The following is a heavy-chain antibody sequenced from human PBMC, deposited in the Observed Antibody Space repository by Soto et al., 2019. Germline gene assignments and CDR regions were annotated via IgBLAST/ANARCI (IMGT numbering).Heavy chain of an antibody. J-gene: IGHJ3*02. Sequence: SETLSLTCTVSGGSISSGGYYWSWIRRHPGKGLEWIGYIYYSGSTYYNPSLKSRVTISVDTSKNQFSLKLSSVTAADTAVYYCARGFNDILTGYYNSDAFDIWSQGTMVTVSS. CDR2: IYYSGST. CDR1: GGSISSGGYY. D-gene: IGHD3-9*01. CDR3: ARGFNDILTGYYNSDAFDI. V-gene: IGHV4-31*03.